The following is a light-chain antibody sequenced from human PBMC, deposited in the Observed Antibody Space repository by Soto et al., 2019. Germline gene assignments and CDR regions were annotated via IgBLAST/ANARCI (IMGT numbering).Light chain of an antibody. CDR3: QSYAPTLKVG. V-gene: IGLV1-40*01. CDR2: ANN. CDR1: NSNVGGGYD. J-gene: IGLJ2*01. Sequence: QSVLQQPPSVSGAPGHTVTISCTGSNSNVGGGYDVHWYQQLPGSDPKLLIYANNNRPSGVPDRFSGSKSVTSASLAITGLQAEDEAEYYCQSYAPTLKVGFGGGTKLTVL.